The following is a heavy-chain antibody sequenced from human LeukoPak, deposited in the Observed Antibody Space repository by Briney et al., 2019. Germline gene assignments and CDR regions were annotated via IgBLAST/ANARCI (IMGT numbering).Heavy chain of an antibody. V-gene: IGHV3-30*02. Sequence: GGSLRLSCAASGFTFSSYGMHWVRQAPGKGLEWVAFIRYDGSNKYYADSVKGRFTISRDNSKNTLYLQMNSLRAEDTAMYYCTRARGAGPGAHFDYWGQGTTVTVSS. CDR2: IRYDGSNK. J-gene: IGHJ4*03. CDR1: GFTFSSYG. CDR3: TRARGAGPGAHFDY. D-gene: IGHD3-10*01.